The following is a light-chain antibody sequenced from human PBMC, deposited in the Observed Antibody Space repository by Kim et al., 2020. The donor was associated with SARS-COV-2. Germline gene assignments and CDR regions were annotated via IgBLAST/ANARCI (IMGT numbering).Light chain of an antibody. CDR2: DAS. CDR3: QQSYTTPRYT. CDR1: QSISTY. Sequence: SIEDRVTITCRASQSISTYLNWYQQRPGKAPKLLIYDASNLQGGVPSRFSGSRSGTDFTLTISNLQPEDFATYFCQQSYTTPRYTFGQGTKLEI. V-gene: IGKV1-39*01. J-gene: IGKJ2*01.